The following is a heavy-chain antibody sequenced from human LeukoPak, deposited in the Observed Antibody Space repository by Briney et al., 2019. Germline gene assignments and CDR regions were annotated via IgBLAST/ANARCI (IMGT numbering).Heavy chain of an antibody. D-gene: IGHD3-10*01. CDR3: AREATYYYGSGILGDFDY. J-gene: IGHJ4*02. V-gene: IGHV3-66*01. CDR1: GFTVSSNY. CDR2: IYSGGST. Sequence: GGSLRLSCAASGFTVSSNYMSWVRQAPGKGLEWVSVIYSGGSTYYADSVKGRFTISRDNSKNTLYLQMNSLRAEDTAVYYCAREATYYYGSGILGDFDYWGQGTLVTVSS.